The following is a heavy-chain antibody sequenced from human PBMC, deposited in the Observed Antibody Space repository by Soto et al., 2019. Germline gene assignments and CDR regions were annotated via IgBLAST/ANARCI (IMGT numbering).Heavy chain of an antibody. CDR3: AXXDLERDYFDY. D-gene: IGHD1-1*01. J-gene: IGHJ4*02. Sequence: EVQLLESGGGLVQPGGSLRLSCAASGFTFSSYAMSWVRQAPGKGLEWVSAISGSGGSTYYADSVKGRFTISRDNSKNTLYLQXKXLRAEDTAVYYCAXXDLERDYFDYWGQGTLVTVSS. CDR1: GFTFSSYA. CDR2: ISGSGGST. V-gene: IGHV3-23*01.